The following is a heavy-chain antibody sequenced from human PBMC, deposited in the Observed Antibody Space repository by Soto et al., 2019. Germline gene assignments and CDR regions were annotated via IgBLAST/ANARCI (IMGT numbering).Heavy chain of an antibody. CDR2: IYYSGST. Sequence: QLQLQESGPGLVKPSETLSLTCTVSGGSISSSSYYWGWIRQPPGKGLEWIGSIYYSGSTYYNPSLKSRVTISVDTSKNQFSLKLSSVTAADTAVYYCARYCSSTSCYEGWDVWGKGTTVTVSS. CDR1: GGSISSSSYY. CDR3: ARYCSSTSCYEGWDV. D-gene: IGHD2-2*01. V-gene: IGHV4-39*01. J-gene: IGHJ6*04.